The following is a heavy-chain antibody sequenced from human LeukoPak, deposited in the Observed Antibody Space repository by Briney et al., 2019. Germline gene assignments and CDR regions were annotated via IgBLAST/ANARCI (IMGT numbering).Heavy chain of an antibody. J-gene: IGHJ4*02. CDR2: IDPSDSYT. CDR1: GYSFTNYW. CDR3: ARDTTGWFYY. D-gene: IGHD6-19*01. V-gene: IGHV5-10-1*01. Sequence: GESLKISCKGSGYSFTNYWISWVRQMPGKGLEWMGRIDPSDSYTNYSPSFQGHVTISADKSISTACLQWSSLKASDTAMYYCARDTTGWFYYWGQGTLVTVSS.